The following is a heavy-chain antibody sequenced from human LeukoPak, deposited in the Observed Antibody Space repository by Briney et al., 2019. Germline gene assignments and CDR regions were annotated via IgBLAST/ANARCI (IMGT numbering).Heavy chain of an antibody. J-gene: IGHJ6*03. Sequence: PGGSLRLSCAAPGITFSNDNMNWVRQAPGKGLEWISSITSSSSYTFYADSVKGRFTISRDNAKNSLYLQMNSLRVEDTAIYYCARDPYNGAYSEGYYYYYMDVWGKGTTVTVSS. CDR2: ITSSSSYT. V-gene: IGHV3-21*01. CDR3: ARDPYNGAYSEGYYYYYMDV. CDR1: GITFSNDN. D-gene: IGHD1-1*01.